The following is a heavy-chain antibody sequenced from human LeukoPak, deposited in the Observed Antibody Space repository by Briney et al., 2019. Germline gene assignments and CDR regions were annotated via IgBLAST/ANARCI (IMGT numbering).Heavy chain of an antibody. V-gene: IGHV3-48*01. CDR2: ISSSSSTI. CDR3: ARDQDYYDSSGYYLIFDY. Sequence: PGGSLRLSCAASGFTFSSYSMNWVRQAPGKGLEWVSYISSSSSTIYYADSVKGRFTISRDNAKNSLYLQMNSLRAEDTAVYYCARDQDYYDSSGYYLIFDYWGQGTLVTVSS. J-gene: IGHJ4*02. D-gene: IGHD3-22*01. CDR1: GFTFSSYS.